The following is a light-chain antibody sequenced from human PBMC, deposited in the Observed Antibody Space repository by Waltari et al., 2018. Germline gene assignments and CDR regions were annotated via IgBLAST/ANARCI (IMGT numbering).Light chain of an antibody. J-gene: IGLJ3*02. Sequence: QSALTQPASVSGSPGQSITLSCTGTSSNVGFFNLVPWYQQHPDKAPKLLVYEVIERPSGVSSRFSGSKSGNTASLTISGLQAEDEADYYCCSYAGRNIWVFGGGTKVTVL. CDR2: EVI. CDR3: CSYAGRNIWV. V-gene: IGLV2-23*02. CDR1: SSNVGFFNL.